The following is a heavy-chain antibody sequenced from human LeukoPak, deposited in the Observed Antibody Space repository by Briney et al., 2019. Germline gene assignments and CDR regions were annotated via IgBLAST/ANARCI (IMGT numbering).Heavy chain of an antibody. J-gene: IGHJ4*02. D-gene: IGHD6-13*01. CDR2: ISYDGSNK. CDR1: GFTFSSYG. CDR3: AKDSEYSSSWYYFDY. V-gene: IGHV3-30*18. Sequence: GGSLRLSCAASGFTFSSYGMHWVRQAPGKGLEWVAVISYDGSNKYYADSVKGRFTISRDNSKNTLYLQMNSLRAEDTAVYYCAKDSEYSSSWYYFDYLGQGTLVTVSS.